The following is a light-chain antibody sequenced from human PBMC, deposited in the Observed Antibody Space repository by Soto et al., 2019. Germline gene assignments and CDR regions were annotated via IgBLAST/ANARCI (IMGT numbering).Light chain of an antibody. CDR1: GSDIAVYDF. CDR3: SSYAGSNTLV. CDR2: EVT. Sequence: QSALTQPPSASGSPGQSVTISCAGSGSDIAVYDFVSWYQQHPGTAPKLLIYEVTNRPSGVPDRFSGSKSASTASLTVSGLQAEDEADDYCSSYAGSNTLVFGGGTKLTVL. J-gene: IGLJ2*01. V-gene: IGLV2-8*01.